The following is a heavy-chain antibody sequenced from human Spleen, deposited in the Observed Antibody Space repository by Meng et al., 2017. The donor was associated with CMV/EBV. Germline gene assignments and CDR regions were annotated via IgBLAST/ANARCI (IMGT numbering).Heavy chain of an antibody. Sequence: GGSLRLSCAASGFTFSDYYMSWIRQAPGKGLEWVSYISSSGSTIYYADSVKGRFTISRDNAKNSLYLQMNSLRAEDTAVYYCARDQESAVANYYYYGMDVWGQGTTVTVSS. J-gene: IGHJ6*02. CDR1: GFTFSDYY. D-gene: IGHD6-19*01. CDR2: ISSSGSTI. V-gene: IGHV3-11*01. CDR3: ARDQESAVANYYYYGMDV.